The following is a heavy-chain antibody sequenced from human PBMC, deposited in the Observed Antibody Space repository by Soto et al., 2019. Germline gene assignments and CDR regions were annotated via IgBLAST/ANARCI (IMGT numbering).Heavy chain of an antibody. V-gene: IGHV3-11*03. Sequence: PGGSLRLSCAASGFSFSDYYVSWLRQAPGKGLEWLSYISSSSIYINYADSVRGRFTISRDNAKNSLYLQMNSLRAEDTAVYYCARAQQISMADIWGQGTLVTVSS. CDR2: ISSSSIYI. J-gene: IGHJ3*02. D-gene: IGHD6-13*01. CDR3: ARAQQISMADI. CDR1: GFSFSDYY.